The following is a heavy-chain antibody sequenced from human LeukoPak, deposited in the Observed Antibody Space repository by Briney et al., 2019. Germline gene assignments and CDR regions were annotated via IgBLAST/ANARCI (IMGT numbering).Heavy chain of an antibody. D-gene: IGHD3-22*01. CDR3: ARGYDSSGYRPDY. V-gene: IGHV3-21*01. Sequence: PGGSLRLSCAASGFTFSSYSMNWVRQAPGKGLEWVSSISSSSSYIYYADSVKGRFTISRDNAKNSLYLQMNSLRAEDTAVYYCARGYDSSGYRPDYWGQGTLVTVSS. CDR1: GFTFSSYS. J-gene: IGHJ4*02. CDR2: ISSSSSYI.